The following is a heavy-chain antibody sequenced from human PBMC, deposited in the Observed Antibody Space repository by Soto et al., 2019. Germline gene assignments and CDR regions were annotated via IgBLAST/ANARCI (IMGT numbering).Heavy chain of an antibody. D-gene: IGHD6-25*01. CDR1: GLTFSSYW. V-gene: IGHV3-74*01. CDR2: INSDGSST. CDR3: ARAIGFYGMDV. Sequence: VGSLRLSCAASGLTFSSYWMHWVRQAPGKGLVWVSRINSDGSSTDYADSVKGRFTTSRDNAKNTLYLQMNSLRGEDTAVYYCARAIGFYGMDVWGQGTTVTVSS. J-gene: IGHJ6*02.